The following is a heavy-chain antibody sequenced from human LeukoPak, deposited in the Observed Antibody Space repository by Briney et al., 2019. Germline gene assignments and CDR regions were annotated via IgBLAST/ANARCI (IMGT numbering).Heavy chain of an antibody. D-gene: IGHD3-10*01. Sequence: SQTLSLTCTVSGGSISSGGYYWSWIRQHPGKGLEWIGYIYYSGSTYYNPSLKSRVTISVDTSKNQFSLKLSSVTAADTAVYYCARGYYGSGSYYNHYWYFDLWGRGTLVTVSS. J-gene: IGHJ2*01. CDR3: ARGYYGSGSYYNHYWYFDL. CDR2: IYYSGST. CDR1: GGSISSGGYY. V-gene: IGHV4-31*03.